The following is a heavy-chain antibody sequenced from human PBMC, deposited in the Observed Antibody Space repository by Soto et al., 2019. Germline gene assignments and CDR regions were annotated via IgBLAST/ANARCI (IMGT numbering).Heavy chain of an antibody. CDR2: IYYSGST. CDR1: GGSISRYY. CDR3: ARPPPPYYYFWSGYSYGMDV. V-gene: IGHV4-59*08. Sequence: SETLSLTCTVSGGSISRYYWSWIRQPPGKGLEWIGYIYYSGSTNYNPSLKSRVTISVDTSKNQFSLKLSSVTAADTAVYYCARPPPPYYYFWSGYSYGMDVWGQGTTVTVSS. J-gene: IGHJ6*02. D-gene: IGHD3-3*01.